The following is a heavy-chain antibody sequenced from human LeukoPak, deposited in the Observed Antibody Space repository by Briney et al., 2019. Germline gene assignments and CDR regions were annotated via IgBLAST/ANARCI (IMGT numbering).Heavy chain of an antibody. CDR2: IYPGDSDT. V-gene: IGHV5-51*01. J-gene: IGHJ6*04. Sequence: GESLKISCKGSGYSFTSYWIGWVRQMPGKGLEWMGIIYPGDSDTGYSPSFQGQVTISADKSISTAYLQWSSLKASDTAMYYCARPHLIGGYSYGLDVWGKGTTVTVSS. CDR3: ARPHLIGGYSYGLDV. CDR1: GYSFTSYW. D-gene: IGHD5-18*01.